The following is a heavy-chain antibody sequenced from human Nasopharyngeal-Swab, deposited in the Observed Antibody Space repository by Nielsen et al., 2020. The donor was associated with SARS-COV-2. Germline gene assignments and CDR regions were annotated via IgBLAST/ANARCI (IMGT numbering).Heavy chain of an antibody. CDR1: GFTFSSYA. CDR3: AKDHCSGGSCYSRRVPYYYYMDV. J-gene: IGHJ6*03. V-gene: IGHV3-23*01. CDR2: ISGSGRST. Sequence: GESLKISCAASGFTFSSYAMSWVRQAPGKGLEWVSAISGSGRSTYYADSVKGRFTISRDNSKNTLYLQMNSLRAEDTAVYYCAKDHCSGGSCYSRRVPYYYYMDVWGKGTTVTVSS. D-gene: IGHD2-15*01.